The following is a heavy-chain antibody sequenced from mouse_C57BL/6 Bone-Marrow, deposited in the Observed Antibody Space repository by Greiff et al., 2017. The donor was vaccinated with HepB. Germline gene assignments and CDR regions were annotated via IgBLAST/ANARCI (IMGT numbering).Heavy chain of an antibody. J-gene: IGHJ1*03. Sequence: DVQLQESGPGLVKPSQSLSLTCSVTGYSITSGYYWNWIRQFPGNKLEWMGYISYDGSNNYNPSLKNRISITRDTSKNQFFLKLNSVTTEDTATYYCARDGYPSRWYFDVWGTGTTVTVSS. V-gene: IGHV3-6*01. D-gene: IGHD2-2*01. CDR1: GYSITSGYY. CDR2: ISYDGSN. CDR3: ARDGYPSRWYFDV.